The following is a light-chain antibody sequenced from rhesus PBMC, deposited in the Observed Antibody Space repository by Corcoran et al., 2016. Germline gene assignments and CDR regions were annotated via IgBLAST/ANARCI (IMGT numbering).Light chain of an antibody. J-gene: IGKJ4*01. CDR2: KAS. Sequence: DIQMTQSPSSLSASVGDTVTITCRASQSISSWLDWYQQKPGKAPKLLVYKASRLQSGVPSRFSGSGSGTDFTLTISSLQPEDFATYYCLQYSSNPLTFGGGTKVEIK. V-gene: IGKV1-22*01. CDR3: LQYSSNPLT. CDR1: QSISSW.